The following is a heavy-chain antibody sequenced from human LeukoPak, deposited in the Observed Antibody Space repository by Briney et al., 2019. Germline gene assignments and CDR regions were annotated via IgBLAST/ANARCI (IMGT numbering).Heavy chain of an antibody. Sequence: SETLSLTCTVSGGSISSYYWSWIRQPPGKGLEWIGYIYYSGSTNYNPSLKSRVTISVDTSKNQFSLKLSSVTAADTAVYYCARVVVAALNWFDPWGQGTLDTVSS. D-gene: IGHD2-15*01. V-gene: IGHV4-59*01. CDR1: GGSISSYY. CDR3: ARVVVAALNWFDP. J-gene: IGHJ5*02. CDR2: IYYSGST.